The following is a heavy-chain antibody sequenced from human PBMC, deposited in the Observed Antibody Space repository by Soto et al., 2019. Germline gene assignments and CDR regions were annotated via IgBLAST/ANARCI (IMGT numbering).Heavy chain of an antibody. CDR2: IYFGGSA. Sequence: PSEMLSLTCTVSGGSITSYYWSWIRQPPGKGLEWIGYIYFGGSANYNPSLKSRVTISVDTSKNQFSLKLSSVTAADTAVYYCARRYSGYGDYWGQGTLVTVSS. V-gene: IGHV4-59*08. CDR3: ARRYSGYGDY. D-gene: IGHD5-12*01. CDR1: GGSITSYY. J-gene: IGHJ4*02.